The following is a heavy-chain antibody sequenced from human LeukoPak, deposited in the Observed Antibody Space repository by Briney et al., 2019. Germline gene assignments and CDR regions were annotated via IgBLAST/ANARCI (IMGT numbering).Heavy chain of an antibody. V-gene: IGHV3-21*01. Sequence: GGSLRLSCAASGFTFSSYSMNWVRQAPGKGLEWVSSISSSSSYIYYVDSVKGRFTISRDNAKNSLFLQMNSLRAEDTAVYYCARVKDTAMGEIDYWGQGTLVTVSS. J-gene: IGHJ4*02. CDR3: ARVKDTAMGEIDY. CDR1: GFTFSSYS. D-gene: IGHD5-18*01. CDR2: ISSSSSYI.